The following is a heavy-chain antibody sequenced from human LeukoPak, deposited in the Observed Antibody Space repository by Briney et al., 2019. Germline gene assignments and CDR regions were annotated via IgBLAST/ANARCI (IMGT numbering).Heavy chain of an antibody. CDR1: GFTFSSYA. J-gene: IGHJ3*02. CDR3: ARGNCTSTSCYIVDAFDI. V-gene: IGHV3-7*01. Sequence: GRSLRLSCAASGFTFSSYAMHWVRQAPGKGLEGVANIKKDGSERYYVDSVKDRFTISRDNAKNSLYLQMNSLRAEDTAVYYCARGNCTSTSCYIVDAFDIWGQGTMVTVSS. D-gene: IGHD2-2*02. CDR2: IKKDGSER.